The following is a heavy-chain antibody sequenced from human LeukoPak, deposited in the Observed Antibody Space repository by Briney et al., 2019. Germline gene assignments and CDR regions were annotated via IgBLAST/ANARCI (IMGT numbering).Heavy chain of an antibody. Sequence: GESLKISCKGSGDDLVTYWIGWVRQMPGKGLEWMGIIYPDDSDTRYSPSFQGQVTISVDKSISTAYLQWSSLKASGTAMYYCAKLGAYTSSWYGFVDYWGQGTLITVSS. CDR2: IYPDDSDT. CDR1: GDDLVTYW. J-gene: IGHJ4*02. D-gene: IGHD6-19*01. CDR3: AKLGAYTSSWYGFVDY. V-gene: IGHV5-51*01.